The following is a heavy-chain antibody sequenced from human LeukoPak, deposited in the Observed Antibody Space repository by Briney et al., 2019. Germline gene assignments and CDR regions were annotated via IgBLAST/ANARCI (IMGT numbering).Heavy chain of an antibody. CDR3: ARGPAGDYSSRYFDL. V-gene: IGHV4-31*03. Sequence: SETLSLTCTVSGGSISSGGYYWSWIRQHPGKGLEWIGYIYYSGSTYCNPSLKSRVTISVDTSKNQFSLKLSSVTAADTAVYYCARGPAGDYSSRYFDLWGRGTLVTVSS. CDR1: GGSISSGGYY. J-gene: IGHJ2*01. D-gene: IGHD4-17*01. CDR2: IYYSGST.